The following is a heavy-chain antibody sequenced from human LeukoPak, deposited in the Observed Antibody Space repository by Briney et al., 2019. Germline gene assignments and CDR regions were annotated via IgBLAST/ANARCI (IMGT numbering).Heavy chain of an antibody. CDR2: ISSSSSYI. CDR3: ARGLKRITMTECGY. CDR1: GFTFSSYS. V-gene: IGHV3-21*01. D-gene: IGHD3-22*01. J-gene: IGHJ4*02. Sequence: PGGSLRLSCAASGFTFSSYSMNWVRQAPGKGLEWVSSISSSSSYIYYADSVKGRLTISRDNAKNSLYLQMNSLRAEDTAVYYCARGLKRITMTECGYWGQGTLVTVSS.